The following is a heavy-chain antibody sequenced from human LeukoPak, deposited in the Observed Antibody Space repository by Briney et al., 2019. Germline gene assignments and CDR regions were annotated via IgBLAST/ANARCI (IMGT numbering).Heavy chain of an antibody. CDR1: GGSISSGGCY. CDR2: IYYRGST. CDR3: ARGPSRSGVPDY. V-gene: IGHV4-31*03. J-gene: IGHJ4*02. Sequence: SQTLSLTCTVSGGSISSGGCYWSWIRQHPGKGLEWIGYIYYRGSTYYNPSLKSRVTISVDTSKTQFSLKLSSVTAADTAVYYCARGPSRSGVPDYWGQGTLVTVSS. D-gene: IGHD3-10*01.